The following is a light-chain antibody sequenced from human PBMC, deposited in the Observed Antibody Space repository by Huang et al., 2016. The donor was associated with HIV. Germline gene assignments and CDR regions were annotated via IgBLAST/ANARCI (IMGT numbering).Light chain of an antibody. V-gene: IGKV3-15*01. CDR3: QQYNNWPIT. CDR1: QGVSSN. J-gene: IGKJ5*01. CDR2: GAR. Sequence: ETLMTQSPVTLSVSPGERATLSCRASQGVSSNLAWYQQKPGQAPRLLIYGARAVAAGVAARFSGSGSETEFTLTISSLQSEDSAVYYCQQYNNWPITFGQGTRLEIK.